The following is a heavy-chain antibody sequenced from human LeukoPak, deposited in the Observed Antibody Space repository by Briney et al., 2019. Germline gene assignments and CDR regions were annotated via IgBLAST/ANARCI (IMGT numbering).Heavy chain of an antibody. V-gene: IGHV3-9*01. CDR3: VRDGYNQNRFDF. Sequence: GGSLRLSCAGSGFIFNNYAMHWVRQPPGKGLEWVSGISWNSGSIDYADSVTGRFSISRDNTKNSLYLQMNGLRAEDTAVYFCVRDGYNQNRFDFWGQGILVTVSS. CDR1: GFIFNNYA. CDR2: ISWNSGSI. J-gene: IGHJ4*02. D-gene: IGHD3-10*01.